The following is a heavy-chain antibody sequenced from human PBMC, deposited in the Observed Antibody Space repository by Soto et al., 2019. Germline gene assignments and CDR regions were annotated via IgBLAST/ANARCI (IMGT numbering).Heavy chain of an antibody. CDR2: MNPNSGNT. V-gene: IGHV1-8*01. J-gene: IGHJ4*02. D-gene: IGHD2-2*02. CDR1: AYTFTSYD. CDR3: AKSATVPAAIAY. Sequence: ASVKVSCKASAYTFTSYDINWVRQATGQGLEWMGWMNPNSGNTGYAQKFQGRVTMTRNTSISTAYMELSSLRSEDTAVYYCAKSATVPAAIAYWGQGTLVTSPQ.